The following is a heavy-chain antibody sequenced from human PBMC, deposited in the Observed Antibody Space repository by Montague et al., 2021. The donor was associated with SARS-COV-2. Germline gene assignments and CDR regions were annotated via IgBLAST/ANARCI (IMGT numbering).Heavy chain of an antibody. CDR2: IYYGGST. CDR1: GGSISSSSYY. CDR3: ARQKMGSVTIFGAVMHDRWFDP. Sequence: SETLSLTCTVSGGSISSSSYYWGWIRQPPGKGLEWSGNIYYGGSTYYNPSLKSRVTVSVDTSKNQFSLKLSSVTAADTAVYYCARQKMGSVTIFGAVMHDRWFDPWGQGTLVTVSS. V-gene: IGHV4-39*01. J-gene: IGHJ5*02. D-gene: IGHD3-3*01.